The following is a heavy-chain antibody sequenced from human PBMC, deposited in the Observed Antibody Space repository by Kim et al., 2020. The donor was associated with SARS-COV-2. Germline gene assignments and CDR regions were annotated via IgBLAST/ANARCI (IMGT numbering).Heavy chain of an antibody. J-gene: IGHJ6*02. CDR2: INHSGRT. D-gene: IGHD3-16*01. V-gene: IGHV4-34*01. CDR3: ARGLAMITFGGVIFYYYGMDV. Sequence: SETLSLTCAAYGGSFSGYYWSWIRQPPGKGLEWLGEINHSGRTYYKPSVKSRVTISVDTSKNQFSLKLSSVTAADTAVYYCARGLAMITFGGVIFYYYGMDVWGQGNTVSVSS. CDR1: GGSFSGYY.